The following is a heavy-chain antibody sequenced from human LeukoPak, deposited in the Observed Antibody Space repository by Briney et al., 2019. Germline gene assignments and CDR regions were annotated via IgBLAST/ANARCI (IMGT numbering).Heavy chain of an antibody. D-gene: IGHD2-15*01. Sequence: GASVKVSCKASGYTFTRYYLHWVRQAPGQGLEWMGIINPSGGSTRYAQKFQGRVTMTRDTSTSTVYMELSNLRSEDTAVYYCATLCSGGSCYDTTRDYWGQGTLVTVSS. CDR3: ATLCSGGSCYDTTRDY. CDR1: GYTFTRYY. CDR2: INPSGGST. V-gene: IGHV1-46*01. J-gene: IGHJ4*02.